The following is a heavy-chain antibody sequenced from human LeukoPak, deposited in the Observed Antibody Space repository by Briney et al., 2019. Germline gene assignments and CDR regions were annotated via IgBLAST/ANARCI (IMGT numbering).Heavy chain of an antibody. CDR3: ARDAFGYYGMDV. D-gene: IGHD3-10*01. CDR1: GYTFNGYY. J-gene: IGHJ6*02. Sequence: ASVKVSCKASGYTFNGYYMNWVRQAPGQGLEWMGWINCNSGGTNYAQNFQGRVTMTRDTSISTAYMELSRLTPDDTAVYYCARDAFGYYGMDVWGQGTTVTVPS. V-gene: IGHV1-2*02. CDR2: INCNSGGT.